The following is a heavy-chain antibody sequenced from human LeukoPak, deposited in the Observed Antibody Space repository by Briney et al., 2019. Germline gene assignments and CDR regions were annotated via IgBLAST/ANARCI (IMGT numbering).Heavy chain of an antibody. Sequence: PGGSLRLSCAASGFTFSSYAMSWVRQAPGKGLEWVSAISGSGGSTYYADSVKGRFTISRDNSKNTLYLQMNSLRAEDTAVYYCARGLVGLTPHAGVSQIWGQGTKVTVSS. D-gene: IGHD1-26*01. CDR2: ISGSGGST. V-gene: IGHV3-23*01. CDR1: GFTFSSYA. J-gene: IGHJ3*02. CDR3: ARGLVGLTPHAGVSQI.